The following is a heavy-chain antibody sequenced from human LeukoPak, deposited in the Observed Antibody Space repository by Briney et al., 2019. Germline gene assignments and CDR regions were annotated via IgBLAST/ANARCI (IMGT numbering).Heavy chain of an antibody. D-gene: IGHD6-6*01. CDR1: GGSISTYD. J-gene: IGHJ4*02. CDR2: IYYSGST. CDR3: ASAVAARAFDY. Sequence: SETLSLTCTVSGGSISTYDWSWIRQPPGKELEWIGYIYYSGSTNYNPSLKSRVTISVDTSKNQFSLKLSSVTAADTAVYYCASAVAARAFDYWGQGTLVTVSS. V-gene: IGHV4-59*01.